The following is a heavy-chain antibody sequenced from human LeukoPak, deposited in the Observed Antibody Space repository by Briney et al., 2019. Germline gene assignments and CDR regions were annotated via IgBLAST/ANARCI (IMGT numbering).Heavy chain of an antibody. CDR2: IYSGGST. V-gene: IGHV3-66*01. CDR1: GFTVSSNY. CDR3: ARGWGAAALDY. Sequence: GESLRLSCAASGFTVSSNYMSWVRQAPGKGLEWVSVIYSGGSTYYADSVKGRFTISRDNSKNTLYLQMNSLRAEDTAVYYCARGWGAAALDYWGQGTLVTVSS. J-gene: IGHJ4*02. D-gene: IGHD6-13*01.